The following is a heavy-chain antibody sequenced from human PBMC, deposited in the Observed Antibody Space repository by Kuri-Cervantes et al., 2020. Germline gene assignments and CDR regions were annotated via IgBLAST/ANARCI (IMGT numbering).Heavy chain of an antibody. J-gene: IGHJ4*02. D-gene: IGHD3-22*01. Sequence: LSPVAPGFTLIDNYMSWIRQAPGKGLEWVAVISHDGSNKYYADSVKGRFTISRDNSKNTLYLQMNSLRAEETTVYYCARANYYDSSGYTLDYWGQGTLVTVSS. CDR3: ARANYYDSSGYTLDY. CDR2: ISHDGSNK. CDR1: GFTLIDNY. V-gene: IGHV3-30-3*01.